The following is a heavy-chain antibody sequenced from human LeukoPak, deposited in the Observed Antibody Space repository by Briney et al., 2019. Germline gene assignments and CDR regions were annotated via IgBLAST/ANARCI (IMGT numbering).Heavy chain of an antibody. D-gene: IGHD3-22*01. CDR1: GDSISRNY. CDR3: ARGSFDSSGYYLFDY. V-gene: IGHV4-4*07. CDR2: IYNSGNT. Sequence: PSETLSLTCTVSGDSISRNYWSWIRQPAGKGLEWIGRIYNSGNTNYSLSLESRVTMSADTSKNQFSLKLSSVTAADTAVYYCARGSFDSSGYYLFDYWGQGTLVTVSS. J-gene: IGHJ4*02.